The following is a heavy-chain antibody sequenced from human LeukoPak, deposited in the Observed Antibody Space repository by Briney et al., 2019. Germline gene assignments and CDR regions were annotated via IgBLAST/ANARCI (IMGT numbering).Heavy chain of an antibody. J-gene: IGHJ4*02. Sequence: SSETLSLTCTVSGGSISSYYWSWIRQPPGKGLEWIGYIHYSGSTNYNPSLKSRVTISVDTSKNQLSLKLSSVNAADTAVYYGARFIAAAGTLDYWGQGTLVTVSS. CDR2: IHYSGST. CDR1: GGSISSYY. V-gene: IGHV4-59*01. CDR3: ARFIAAAGTLDY. D-gene: IGHD6-13*01.